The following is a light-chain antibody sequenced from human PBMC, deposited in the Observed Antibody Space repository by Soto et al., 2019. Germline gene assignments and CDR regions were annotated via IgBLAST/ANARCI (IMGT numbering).Light chain of an antibody. J-gene: IGLJ1*01. Sequence: QSVLTQPASVSGSPGQSITISCTGTSSDVGSYNLVSWYQQHPGKAPKLMIYEGSKRPSGVSNRFSGSKSGNTASLTISGLQAEDEAHHYCCSYAGSSTFYVFGTGTKVTVL. CDR2: EGS. V-gene: IGLV2-23*01. CDR3: CSYAGSSTFYV. CDR1: SSDVGSYNL.